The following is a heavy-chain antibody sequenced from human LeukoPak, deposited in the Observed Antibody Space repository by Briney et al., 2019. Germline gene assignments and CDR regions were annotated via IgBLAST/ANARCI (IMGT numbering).Heavy chain of an antibody. CDR2: ISTDAKTI. Sequence: PGGSLRLSCAASGFTFSGNWMHWVRHAPGKGLEWVSHISTDAKTITYADFVKGRFTISRDNAKDTLYLQVNSLRAEDTAVYYCAITVDCRATTDCYSYFHHWGQGTLVTVSS. V-gene: IGHV3-74*01. D-gene: IGHD2-21*02. CDR1: GFTFSGNW. J-gene: IGHJ1*01. CDR3: AITVDCRATTDCYSYFHH.